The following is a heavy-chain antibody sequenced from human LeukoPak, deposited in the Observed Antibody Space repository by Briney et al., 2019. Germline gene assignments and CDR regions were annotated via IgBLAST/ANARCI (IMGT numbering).Heavy chain of an antibody. CDR3: ARRSSGWKEIDY. D-gene: IGHD6-19*01. J-gene: IGHJ4*02. Sequence: GASVKVSCKASGYTLTSYAMHWVRQAPGQRLEWMGWINAGNGNTKYSQKFQGRVTITRDTSASTAYMELSSLRSEDTAVYYCARRSSGWKEIDYWGQGTLVTVSS. CDR2: INAGNGNT. CDR1: GYTLTSYA. V-gene: IGHV1-3*01.